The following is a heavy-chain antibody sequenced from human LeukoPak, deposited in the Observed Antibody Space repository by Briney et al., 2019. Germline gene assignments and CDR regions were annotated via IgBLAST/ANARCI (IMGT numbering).Heavy chain of an antibody. J-gene: IGHJ4*02. V-gene: IGHV3-23*01. CDR2: IGGSGGST. CDR1: GFTFSSYA. CDR3: AKGGSSSPYTHFDY. D-gene: IGHD6-6*01. Sequence: PGGSLRLSCAASGFTFSSYAMSWVRQAPGKGLEWASAIGGSGGSTYYADSVKGRFTISRDNSKNTMSLQMNSLRAEDTAVYYCAKGGSSSPYTHFDYWGQGTLVTVSS.